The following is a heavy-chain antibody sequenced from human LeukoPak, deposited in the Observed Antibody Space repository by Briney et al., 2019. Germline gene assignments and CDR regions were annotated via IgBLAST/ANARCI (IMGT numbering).Heavy chain of an antibody. CDR1: GGSINAHY. V-gene: IGHV4-59*11. D-gene: IGHD2-2*01. Sequence: SETLSLTCTVSGGSINAHYWSWIRQPPGKGLEWIGYISYSGSTKYNPSLKSRVTISIDRSRNQFSLRLNSVTAADAAVYYCVTNAGPAAGDAFDIWGQGTMVTVSS. CDR2: ISYSGST. CDR3: VTNAGPAAGDAFDI. J-gene: IGHJ3*02.